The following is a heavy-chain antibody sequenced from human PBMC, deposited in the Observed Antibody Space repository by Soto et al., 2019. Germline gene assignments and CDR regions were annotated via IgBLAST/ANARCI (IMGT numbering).Heavy chain of an antibody. CDR2: ISYDGSNK. CDR1: GFTFSSYA. D-gene: IGHD6-19*01. Sequence: GGSLRLSCAASGFTFSSYAMHWVRQAPGKGLEWVAVISYDGSNKYYADSVKGRFTISGDNSKNTLYLQMNSLRAEDTAVYYCARAGSSGWYKYFQHWGQGTLVTVSS. V-gene: IGHV3-30-3*01. J-gene: IGHJ1*01. CDR3: ARAGSSGWYKYFQH.